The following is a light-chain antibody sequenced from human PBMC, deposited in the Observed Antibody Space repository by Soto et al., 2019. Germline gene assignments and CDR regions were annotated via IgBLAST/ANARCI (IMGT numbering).Light chain of an antibody. CDR1: QSISSN. Sequence: DIVMTQSPATLSVSPGERATLSCRASQSISSNLAWYQHKPGQAPRLLIYRASTRATGITARFSGIGSGTDFTLTISSLQSEDFEIYYCQHYNNWPPWTFGQGTKVEIK. CDR2: RAS. V-gene: IGKV3-15*01. CDR3: QHYNNWPPWT. J-gene: IGKJ1*01.